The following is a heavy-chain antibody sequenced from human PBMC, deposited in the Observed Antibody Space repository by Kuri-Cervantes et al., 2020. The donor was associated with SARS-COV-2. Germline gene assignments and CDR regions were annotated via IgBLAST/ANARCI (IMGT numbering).Heavy chain of an antibody. J-gene: IGHJ4*02. Sequence: LSLTCAASGFTFDDYAMHWVRQAPGKGLEWVSGISWYSGSIGYADSVKGRFTISRDNAKNSLYLQMNSLRAEDTAVYYCARDQHYYDSSGYYPYYFDYWGQGTLVTVSS. CDR3: ARDQHYYDSSGYYPYYFDY. D-gene: IGHD3-22*01. CDR1: GFTFDDYA. V-gene: IGHV3-9*01. CDR2: ISWYSGSI.